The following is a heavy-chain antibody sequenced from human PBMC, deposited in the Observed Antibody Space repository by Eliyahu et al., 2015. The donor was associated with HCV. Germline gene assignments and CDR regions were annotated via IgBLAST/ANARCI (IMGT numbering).Heavy chain of an antibody. CDR1: GGSISSSSYY. V-gene: IGHV4-39*01. CDR2: IYYSGST. D-gene: IGHD7-27*01. J-gene: IGHJ4*02. Sequence: QLQLQESGPGLVKPSETLSLTCTVSGGSISSSSYYWGWIRQPPGKGLEWIGSIYYSGSTYYNPSLKSRVTISVDTSKNQFSLKLSSVTAADTAVYYCARGSGEADWGSVDYWGQGTLVTVSS. CDR3: ARGSGEADWGSVDY.